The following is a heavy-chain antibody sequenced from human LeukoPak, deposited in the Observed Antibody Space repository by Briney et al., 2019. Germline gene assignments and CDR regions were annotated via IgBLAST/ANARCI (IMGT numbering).Heavy chain of an antibody. V-gene: IGHV3-21*01. D-gene: IGHD6-13*01. J-gene: IGHJ6*02. CDR2: ISSSSSYI. CDR3: ARGEQQLVPYYYGMDV. CDR1: GFTFSSYS. Sequence: GGSLRLSCAASGFTFSSYSMNWVRQAPGKGLEWVSSISSSSSYIYYADSVKGRFTISRDNAKNSLYLQMNSLRAEDTAVYYCARGEQQLVPYYYGMDVWGQGTTVTVSS.